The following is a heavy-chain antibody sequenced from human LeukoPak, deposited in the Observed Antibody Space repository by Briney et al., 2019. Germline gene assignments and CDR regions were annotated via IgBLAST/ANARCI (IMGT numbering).Heavy chain of an antibody. CDR2: ISGSGGST. J-gene: IGHJ4*02. CDR3: AKNNILTGYDLYHFDY. V-gene: IGHV3-23*01. Sequence: GGSLRLSCAASGFSFTSYALSWVRQAPGKRLEWVSPISGSGGSTYYADSVKGRLTISRDNFKNTLYLQMNSLRAEDTAVYYCAKNNILTGYDLYHFDYWAQGTRDSVS. D-gene: IGHD3-9*01. CDR1: GFSFTSYA.